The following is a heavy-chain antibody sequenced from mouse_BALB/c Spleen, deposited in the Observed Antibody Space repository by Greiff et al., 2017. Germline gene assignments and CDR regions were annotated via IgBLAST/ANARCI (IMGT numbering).Heavy chain of an antibody. CDR1: GYTFTSYV. V-gene: IGHV1-14*01. Sequence: EVQLQQSGPELVKPGASGKMSCKASGYTFTSYVMHWVTQKPGQGLEWFGYINPYNDGTKYNEKFKGKATLTSDKSSRTAYMELSNLTSEDSAVYCGVIHRTGHDDWGKGTTLTVSS. CDR2: INPYNDGT. J-gene: IGHJ2*01. D-gene: IGHD4-1*01. CDR3: VIHRTGHDD.